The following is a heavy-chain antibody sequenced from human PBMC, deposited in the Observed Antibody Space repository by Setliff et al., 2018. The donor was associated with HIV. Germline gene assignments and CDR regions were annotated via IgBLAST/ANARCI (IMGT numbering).Heavy chain of an antibody. CDR2: ISWNSGSI. CDR1: GFTFDDYA. CDR3: AKSRRDFVVTYYFDY. Sequence: SLRLSCAASGFTFDDYAMHWVRQAPGKGLEWVSGISWNSGSIGYADSVKGRFTISRDNAKNSLYLQMNSLRAEDTALYYCAKSRRDFVVTYYFDYWGQGTLVTVSS. J-gene: IGHJ4*02. V-gene: IGHV3-9*01. D-gene: IGHD2-21*01.